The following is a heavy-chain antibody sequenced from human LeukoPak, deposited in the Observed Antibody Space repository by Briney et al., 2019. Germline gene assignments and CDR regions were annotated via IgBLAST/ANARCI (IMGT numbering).Heavy chain of an antibody. CDR2: ISSSGSTT. D-gene: IGHD2-15*01. CDR1: AFTFSDYY. Sequence: GGSLRLSCEASAFTFSDYYMSWIRQAPGKGLEWVSYISSSGSTTYYADSVKGRFTISRDNAKNSLYLQMNSLRAEDTAVYYCAGGTCSGGSCYRAFDIWGQGTMVTVSS. CDR3: AGGTCSGGSCYRAFDI. V-gene: IGHV3-11*01. J-gene: IGHJ3*02.